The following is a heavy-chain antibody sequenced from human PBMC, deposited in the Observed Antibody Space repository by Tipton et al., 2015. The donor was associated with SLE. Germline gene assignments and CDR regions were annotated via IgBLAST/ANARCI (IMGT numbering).Heavy chain of an antibody. CDR2: IYHSGGT. Sequence: TLSLTCTVSGGSINSYYWNWIRQPPGRGLEWIGHIYHSGGTYYNPSLKSRVTISVDRSKNQFSLKLTSVTAADTAVYYCARDPNGGYGSFDYWGLGALVTVSS. D-gene: IGHD7-27*01. J-gene: IGHJ4*02. CDR3: ARDPNGGYGSFDY. V-gene: IGHV4-59*12. CDR1: GGSINSYY.